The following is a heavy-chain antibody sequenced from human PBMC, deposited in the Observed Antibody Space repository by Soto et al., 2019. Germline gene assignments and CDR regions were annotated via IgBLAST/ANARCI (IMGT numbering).Heavy chain of an antibody. V-gene: IGHV2-70*04. CDR2: IDWDDDK. D-gene: IGHD2-15*01. CDR1: GFSLSTSGMR. CDR3: ARMFHCSGGTCPFDY. Sequence: SGPTLVNPTQTLTLTCTFSGFSLSTSGMRVSWIRQPPGKALEWLARIDWDDDKFYNTSLKTRLTISKDSSKNQVVLTMANMDPVDTATYYCARMFHCSGGTCPFDYWGQGALVTVSS. J-gene: IGHJ4*02.